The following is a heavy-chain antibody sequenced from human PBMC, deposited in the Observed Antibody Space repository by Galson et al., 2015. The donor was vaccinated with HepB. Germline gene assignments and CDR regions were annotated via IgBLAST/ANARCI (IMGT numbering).Heavy chain of an antibody. CDR2: IDWDDDK. CDR3: ARTQLSYCSSTSCYGSIHDY. J-gene: IGHJ4*02. D-gene: IGHD2-2*01. V-gene: IGHV2-70*01. CDR1: GFSLSTSGMC. Sequence: PALVKPTQTLTLTCTFSGFSLSTSGMCVSWIRQPPGKALEWLALIDWDDDKYYSTSLKTRLTISKDTSKNQVVLTMTNMDPVDTATYYCARTQLSYCSSTSCYGSIHDYWGQGTLVTVSS.